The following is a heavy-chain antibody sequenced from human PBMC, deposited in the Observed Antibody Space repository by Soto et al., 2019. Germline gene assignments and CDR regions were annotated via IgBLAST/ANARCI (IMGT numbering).Heavy chain of an antibody. J-gene: IGHJ4*02. CDR3: ARRRYSSSPFDY. V-gene: IGHV4-39*01. Sequence: QLQLQESGPGLVKPSETLSLTCTVSGGSISSSSYYWGWIRQPPGKGLEWIGSIYYSGSTYYNPSLKSRVTISVDTSKNQFSLKLSSVTAADTAVYYCARRRYSSSPFDYCGQGTLVTVSS. D-gene: IGHD6-6*01. CDR1: GGSISSSSYY. CDR2: IYYSGST.